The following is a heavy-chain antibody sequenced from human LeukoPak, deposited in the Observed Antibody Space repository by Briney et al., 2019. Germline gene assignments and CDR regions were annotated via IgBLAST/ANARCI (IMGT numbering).Heavy chain of an antibody. CDR1: GYTFTGYY. CDR3: ARFPYSSGKNFDY. V-gene: IGHV1-2*02. J-gene: IGHJ4*02. Sequence: GVSVKVSSTASGYTFTGYYMHWVRQAPGQGLEWMGWINPNSGGTNYAQKFQGRVTMTRDTSISTAYMELSRLRSDDTAVYYCARFPYSSGKNFDYWGQGTLVTVSS. CDR2: INPNSGGT. D-gene: IGHD6-19*01.